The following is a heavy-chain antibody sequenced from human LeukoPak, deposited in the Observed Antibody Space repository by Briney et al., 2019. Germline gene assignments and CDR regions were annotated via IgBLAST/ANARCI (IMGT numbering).Heavy chain of an antibody. CDR3: ARIQSAADFYGSGRRYYYYMDV. D-gene: IGHD3-10*01. CDR1: GGSISSYY. CDR2: IYTSGST. V-gene: IGHV4-4*07. Sequence: SETLSLTCTVSGGSISSYYWSWIRQPAGKGLEWIGRIYTSGSTNYNPSLKSRVTMSVDTSKNQFSLKLSSVTAADTAVYYCARIQSAADFYGSGRRYYYYMDVWGKGTTVTISS. J-gene: IGHJ6*03.